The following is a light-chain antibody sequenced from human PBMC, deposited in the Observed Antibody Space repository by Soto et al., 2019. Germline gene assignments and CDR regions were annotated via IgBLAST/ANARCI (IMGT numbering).Light chain of an antibody. CDR1: SSDIGYSNF. V-gene: IGLV2-14*03. J-gene: IGLJ1*01. Sequence: QSVLTQPASVSGSPGQSITISCTGTSSDIGYSNFVSWYQQHPGKAPKLLIYDLINRPSGVPNRFSGSKSGNTASLTISGLQAEDEADYYCNSCTSANTYVFGTGTKVTLL. CDR2: DLI. CDR3: NSCTSANTYV.